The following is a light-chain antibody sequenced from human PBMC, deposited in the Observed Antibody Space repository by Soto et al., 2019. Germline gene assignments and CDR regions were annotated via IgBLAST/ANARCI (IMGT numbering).Light chain of an antibody. CDR3: QQYSSWPHT. Sequence: EIVLTQSPGTLSLSPGERATLSCRASQSVSSSYLAWYQHKPGQAPRLLIYGASSRATGIPDRFSGSGSGTDFTLTISSLEPEDFAVYYCQQYSSWPHTFGQGTKLEIK. CDR2: GAS. CDR1: QSVSSSY. J-gene: IGKJ2*01. V-gene: IGKV3-20*01.